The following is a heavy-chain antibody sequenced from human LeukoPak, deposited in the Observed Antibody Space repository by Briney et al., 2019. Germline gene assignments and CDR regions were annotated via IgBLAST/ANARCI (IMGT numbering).Heavy chain of an antibody. CDR1: GGSISSSSYY. CDR3: ASPTTTVSSPGHSGDDAFDI. Sequence: SETLSLTCTVSGGSISSSSYYWGWIRQPPGKGLEWIGSIYYSGSTYYNPSLKSRVTISVDKSKNQFSLKLSSVTAADTAVYYCASPTTTVSSPGHSGDDAFDIWGQGTMVTVSS. D-gene: IGHD4-17*01. V-gene: IGHV4-39*07. CDR2: IYYSGST. J-gene: IGHJ3*02.